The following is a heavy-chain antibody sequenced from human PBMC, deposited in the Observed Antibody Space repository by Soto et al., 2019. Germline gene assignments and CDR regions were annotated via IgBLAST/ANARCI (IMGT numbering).Heavy chain of an antibody. CDR3: AHLAVSGRFDP. CDR2: ISGSGGIT. J-gene: IGHJ5*02. D-gene: IGHD3-10*01. Sequence: GGSLRLSCTASGFTFSNYAMSWVRQAPGKGLEWVSSISGSGGITYYADSVKGRFTISRDNSKNTLYLQIDNSKNTLYLQMNSLRAEDTAVYYCAHLAVSGRFDPWGQGTLVTVSS. CDR1: GFTFSNYA. V-gene: IGHV3-23*01.